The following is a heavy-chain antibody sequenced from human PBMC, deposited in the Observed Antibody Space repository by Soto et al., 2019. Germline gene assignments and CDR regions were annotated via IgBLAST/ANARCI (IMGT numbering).Heavy chain of an antibody. CDR2: IWYDGSNK. J-gene: IGHJ6*02. CDR1: GFTFSSYG. V-gene: IGHV3-33*01. Sequence: GGSLRLSCAASGFTFSSYGMHWVRQAPGKGLEWVAVIWYDGSNKYYADSVKGRFTISRDNSKNTLYLQMNSLRAEDTAVYYCARGRWGVYYYGMDVWGQGTTVTV. D-gene: IGHD3-16*01. CDR3: ARGRWGVYYYGMDV.